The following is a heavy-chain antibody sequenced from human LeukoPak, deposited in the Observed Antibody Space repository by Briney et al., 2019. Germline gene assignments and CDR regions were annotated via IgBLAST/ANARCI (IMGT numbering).Heavy chain of an antibody. J-gene: IGHJ1*01. CDR3: ARDRVVPAAIEGPGFQH. Sequence: SETLSLTCTVSGGSISSSSYYWGWIRQPPGKGLEWIGSIYYSGSSYYNPSLKSPVTISVDTSKNQFSLKLSSVTAADTAVYYCARDRVVPAAIEGPGFQHWGQGTLVTVSS. D-gene: IGHD2-2*01. CDR2: IYYSGSS. CDR1: GGSISSSSYY. V-gene: IGHV4-39*01.